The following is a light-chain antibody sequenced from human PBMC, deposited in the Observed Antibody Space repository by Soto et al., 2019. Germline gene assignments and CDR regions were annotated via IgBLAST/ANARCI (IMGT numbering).Light chain of an antibody. V-gene: IGLV2-14*01. CDR1: SGDVGGHKY. CDR2: EVT. J-gene: IGLJ2*01. Sequence: QSALTQPASVSGSPGQSITISCTGTSGDVGGHKYVSWYQQHPGKAPKLIIYEVTNRPSGVSDRFSASKSANTASLTISGLQAEDEADYYCSSYTIRSTVVFGGGTKVTVL. CDR3: SSYTIRSTVV.